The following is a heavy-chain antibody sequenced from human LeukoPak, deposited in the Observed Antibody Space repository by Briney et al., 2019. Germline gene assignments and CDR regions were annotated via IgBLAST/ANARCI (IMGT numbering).Heavy chain of an antibody. CDR1: GFTFSGYG. V-gene: IGHV3-30*02. D-gene: IGHD4-17*01. CDR2: IRYDGSNK. J-gene: IGHJ4*02. CDR3: AKIRYGDYDPFDY. Sequence: TGGSLRLSCAASGFTFSGYGMHWVRQAPGKGLEWVAFIRYDGSNKYYADSVKGRFTISRDNSKNTLYLQMNSLRAEDTAVYYCAKIRYGDYDPFDYWGQGTLVTVSS.